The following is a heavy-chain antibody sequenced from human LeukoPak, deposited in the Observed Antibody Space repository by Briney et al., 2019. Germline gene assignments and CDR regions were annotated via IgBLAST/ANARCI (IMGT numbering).Heavy chain of an antibody. J-gene: IGHJ3*02. D-gene: IGHD6-13*01. CDR2: ISGSGGST. V-gene: IGHV3-23*01. Sequence: GGPLRLSCAASGFTFSSYSMSWVRQDPGKGLEWVSAISGSGGSTYYADSVKGRFTISRDNSKNTLYLQMNSLRAEDTAVYYCAHEAASETGAFDIWGQGTMVTVSS. CDR1: GFTFSSYS. CDR3: AHEAASETGAFDI.